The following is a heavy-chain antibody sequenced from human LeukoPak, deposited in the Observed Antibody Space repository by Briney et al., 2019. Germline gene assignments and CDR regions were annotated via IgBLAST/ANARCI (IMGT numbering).Heavy chain of an antibody. V-gene: IGHV3-23*01. CDR2: ISGSGGST. CDR3: AKDRHLVPYYFDY. CDR1: GFTFSSYA. Sequence: GGSLRLSCAASGFTFSSYAMSWVRQAPGKGLEWVSAISGSGGSTYYADSVKGRFTISRDNSKNTLYLQMNSLRAEDTAIYYCAKDRHLVPYYFDYWGQGTLVTVSS. D-gene: IGHD2-8*02. J-gene: IGHJ4*02.